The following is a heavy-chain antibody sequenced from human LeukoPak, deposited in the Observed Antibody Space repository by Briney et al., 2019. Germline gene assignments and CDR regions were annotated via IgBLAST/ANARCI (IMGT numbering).Heavy chain of an antibody. CDR2: IYYSGST. Sequence: PSETLSLTCTVSGGSISSYYWSWIRQPPGKGLEWIGYIYYSGSTNYNPSLKSRVTISVDTSKNQFSLKLSSVTAADTAVYYCARDLRSWYTGWFDPWGQGTLVTVSS. CDR1: GGSISSYY. D-gene: IGHD6-13*01. V-gene: IGHV4-59*01. CDR3: ARDLRSWYTGWFDP. J-gene: IGHJ5*02.